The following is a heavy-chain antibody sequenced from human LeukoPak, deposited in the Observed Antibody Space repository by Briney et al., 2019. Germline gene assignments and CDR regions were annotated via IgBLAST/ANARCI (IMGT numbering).Heavy chain of an antibody. V-gene: IGHV3-9*01. CDR2: ISWNSGSI. CDR1: GFTFDDYA. Sequence: PGRSLRLSCAASGFTFDDYAMHWVRHAPGKGLEGVSGISWNSGSIGYADSVKGRFTISRDNAKNSLYLQMNSLRAEDTALYYCAKGIEIAVAGTFDYWGQGTLVTVSS. J-gene: IGHJ4*02. D-gene: IGHD6-19*01. CDR3: AKGIEIAVAGTFDY.